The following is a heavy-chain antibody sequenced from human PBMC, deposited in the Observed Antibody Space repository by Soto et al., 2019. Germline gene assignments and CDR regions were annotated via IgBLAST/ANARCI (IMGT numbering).Heavy chain of an antibody. D-gene: IGHD6-19*01. CDR2: ISSSSSYT. V-gene: IGHV3-11*06. CDR3: ARDRLGIAVAGTLRDYYYYGMDV. Sequence: PGGSLRLSCVASGFNLSHPWMTWVRQAAGKGLEWVSYISSSSSYTNYADSVKGRFTISRDNAKNSLYLQMNSLRAEDTAVYYCARDRLGIAVAGTLRDYYYYGMDVWGQRTTVTVSS. CDR1: GFNLSHPW. J-gene: IGHJ6*02.